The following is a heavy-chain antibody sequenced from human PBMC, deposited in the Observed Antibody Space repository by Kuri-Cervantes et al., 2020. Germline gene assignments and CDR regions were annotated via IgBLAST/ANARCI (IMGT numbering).Heavy chain of an antibody. CDR1: GFTFSSYG. CDR2: ISYDGSNK. J-gene: IGHJ1*01. V-gene: IGHV3-30*18. CDR3: AKDVGYYDSSGYYSWEYFQH. D-gene: IGHD3-22*01. Sequence: GESLKISCAASGFTFSSYGMHWVRQAPGKGLEWVAVISYDGSNKYYADFVKGRFTIFRDNSKNMPYLQMNSLRAEDTAVYYCAKDVGYYDSSGYYSWEYFQHLGQGTLVTVSS.